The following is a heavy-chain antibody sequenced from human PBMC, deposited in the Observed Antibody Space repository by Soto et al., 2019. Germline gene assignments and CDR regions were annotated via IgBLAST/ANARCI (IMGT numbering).Heavy chain of an antibody. Sequence: PGGSLRLSCAASGFTFSNYGMHWVRQAPGKWLEWVAFISDDGSNKYYADSMKGRFTMSRDNSKSTLYLQMNSLRVEDTAVYYCTKRRNVLRFLEWSSGMEVWGQGXTVTV. CDR1: GFTFSNYG. D-gene: IGHD3-3*01. J-gene: IGHJ6*02. CDR2: ISDDGSNK. V-gene: IGHV3-30*18. CDR3: TKRRNVLRFLEWSSGMEV.